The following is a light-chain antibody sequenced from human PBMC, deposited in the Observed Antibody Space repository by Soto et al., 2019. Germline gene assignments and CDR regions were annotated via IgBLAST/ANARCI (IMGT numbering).Light chain of an antibody. CDR1: SSDVGSYNL. J-gene: IGLJ1*01. CDR2: DDS. Sequence: QSVLTQPASVSGSPGQSITISCTGTSSDVGSYNLVSWYQQHPGQAPKVMIYDDSKRPSAISDRFSGSKSGNTASLTISGLQAEDEADYYCCSYAGGSTYVFGTGTKLTVL. V-gene: IGLV2-23*01. CDR3: CSYAGGSTYV.